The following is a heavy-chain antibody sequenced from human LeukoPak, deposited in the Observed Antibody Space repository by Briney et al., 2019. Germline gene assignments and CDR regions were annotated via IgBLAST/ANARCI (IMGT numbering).Heavy chain of an antibody. CDR1: GFTFSSYG. CDR3: AKDRRIAAAGYYFDY. Sequence: GRSLRLSCAASGFTFSSYGMHWVRQAPGKGLEWVAVISYDGSNKYYADSVKGRFTISRDNSKNTPYLQMNSLRAEDTAVYYCAKDRRIAAAGYYFDYWGQGTLVTVSS. V-gene: IGHV3-30*18. D-gene: IGHD6-13*01. CDR2: ISYDGSNK. J-gene: IGHJ4*02.